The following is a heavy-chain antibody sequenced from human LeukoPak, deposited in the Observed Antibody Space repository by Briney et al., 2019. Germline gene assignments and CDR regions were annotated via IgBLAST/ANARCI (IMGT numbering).Heavy chain of an antibody. CDR2: ISYDGSNK. J-gene: IGHJ4*02. CDR1: GFTFSSYA. V-gene: IGHV3-30-3*01. CDR3: ARDGSGWYIDY. Sequence: PGGSLRLSCAASGFTFSSYAMHWVRQAPGKGLEWVAVISYDGSNKYYADSVKGRFTISRDNSKNTLYLQMNSLRAEDTAVYYCARDGSGWYIDYWGQGTLVTVSS. D-gene: IGHD6-19*01.